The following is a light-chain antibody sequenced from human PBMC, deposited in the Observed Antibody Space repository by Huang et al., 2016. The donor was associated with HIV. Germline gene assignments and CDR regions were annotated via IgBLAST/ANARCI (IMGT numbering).Light chain of an antibody. Sequence: EIVMTQSPATLSVSPGERANLSCRASQSVSSNLAWYQQKPGQAPRLLIYGASTRATGIPARFSGSGSGKEFTLTISSLQSEDFAVYYCQQYNNWLGTCGQGTKLEIK. V-gene: IGKV3-15*01. J-gene: IGKJ2*01. CDR3: QQYNNWLGT. CDR1: QSVSSN. CDR2: GAS.